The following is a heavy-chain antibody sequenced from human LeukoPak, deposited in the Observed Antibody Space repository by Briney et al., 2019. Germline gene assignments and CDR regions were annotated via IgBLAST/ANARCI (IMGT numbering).Heavy chain of an antibody. CDR2: INHSGST. Sequence: PSETLSLTCAVYGGSLSGYYWSWIRQPPGKGLERIGEINHSGSTNYNPSLKSRVTISVDTSKNQFSLKLSSVTAADTAVYYCARVPYCSGGSCNYYYYCGMDVWGQGTTVTVSS. CDR1: GGSLSGYY. D-gene: IGHD2-15*01. CDR3: ARVPYCSGGSCNYYYYCGMDV. V-gene: IGHV4-34*01. J-gene: IGHJ6*02.